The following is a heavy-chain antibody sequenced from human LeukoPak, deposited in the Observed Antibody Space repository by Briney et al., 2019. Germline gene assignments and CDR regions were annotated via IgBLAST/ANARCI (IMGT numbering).Heavy chain of an antibody. D-gene: IGHD3-3*01. CDR1: GFTFSSYA. CDR3: AKDSYYDFWSAHLDN. CDR2: ISDSGGNT. J-gene: IGHJ4*02. Sequence: GGSLRLSCAASGFTFSSYAMSWVRQAPGKGLEWVSAISDSGGNTYYADSVKGRFTISRDNSKNTLYLQMNSLRAEDTAVYYCAKDSYYDFWSAHLDNWGQGTLVTVSS. V-gene: IGHV3-23*01.